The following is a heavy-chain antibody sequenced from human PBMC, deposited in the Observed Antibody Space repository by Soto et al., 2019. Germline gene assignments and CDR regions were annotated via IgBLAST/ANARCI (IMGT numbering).Heavy chain of an antibody. D-gene: IGHD5-18*01. CDR2: INHSGST. CDR1: GGSFSGYY. V-gene: IGHV4-34*01. CDR3: AGGRGYSYSS. J-gene: IGHJ5*02. Sequence: QVHLQQWGAGLLKPSETLSLTCAVYGGSFSGYYWSWIRQPPGKGLEWIGEINHSGSTNYNPSLKVRVHISVDPSKTQFSLKLSSVTAADTAVYYCAGGRGYSYSSWGQGTLVTVSS.